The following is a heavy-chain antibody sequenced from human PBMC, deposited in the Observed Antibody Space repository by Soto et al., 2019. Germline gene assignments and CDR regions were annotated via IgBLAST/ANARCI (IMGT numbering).Heavy chain of an antibody. CDR2: ISSSSSYI. D-gene: IGHD3-22*01. Sequence: SGGSLRLSCAASGFTFSSYSMNWVCQAPGKGLEWVSSISSSSSYIYYADSVKGRFTISRDNAKNSLYLQMNSLRAEDTAVYYCARDQGGYYDSSGYLQAFDIWGQGTMVTVSS. CDR3: ARDQGGYYDSSGYLQAFDI. J-gene: IGHJ3*02. V-gene: IGHV3-21*01. CDR1: GFTFSSYS.